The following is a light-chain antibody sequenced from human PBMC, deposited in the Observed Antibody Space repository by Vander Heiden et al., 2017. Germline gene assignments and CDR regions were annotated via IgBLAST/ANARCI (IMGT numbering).Light chain of an antibody. CDR3: HQQCSSLAT. V-gene: IGKV3-20*01. CDR2: GAS. CDR1: MCVSSSY. Sequence: IVLTLYPGSLSLSPGERATPSCRASMCVSSSYLAWYQQKPGQAPRLLIYGASSRATGIPDKFSGSGSGTDFTLTISRVVPEDFAVYYCHQQCSSLATFGSGTKVEIK. J-gene: IGKJ4*01.